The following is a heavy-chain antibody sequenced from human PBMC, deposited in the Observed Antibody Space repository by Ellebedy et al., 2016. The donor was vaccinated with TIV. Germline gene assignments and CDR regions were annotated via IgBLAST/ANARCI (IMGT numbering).Heavy chain of an antibody. J-gene: IGHJ4*02. CDR1: GGSISNYY. CDR2: IHYSGST. Sequence: MPSETLSLTCTVSGGSISNYYWSWIRQPPGKGLEWIGYIHYSGSTNYNPTLKSRVTISVDTSKNQFSLTLTSVTAADTAVYYCARPRNYGDYRAWTYWGQGTLVTVSS. CDR3: ARPRNYGDYRAWTY. V-gene: IGHV4-59*08. D-gene: IGHD4-17*01.